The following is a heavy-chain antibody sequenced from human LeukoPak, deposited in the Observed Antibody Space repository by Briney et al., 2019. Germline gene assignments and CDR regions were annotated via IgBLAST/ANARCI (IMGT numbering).Heavy chain of an antibody. J-gene: IGHJ4*02. D-gene: IGHD4-17*01. CDR2: IYHSGST. V-gene: IGHV4-4*02. Sequence: SETLSLTCAVSGGSFISSNWWSWVRQPPGKGLEWIGDIYHSGSTNYNPSLKSRVTISLDKSKNHFSLKVNSVTAADTAVYYCARDYGESDSWGQGILVTVSS. CDR3: ARDYGESDS. CDR1: GGSFISSNW.